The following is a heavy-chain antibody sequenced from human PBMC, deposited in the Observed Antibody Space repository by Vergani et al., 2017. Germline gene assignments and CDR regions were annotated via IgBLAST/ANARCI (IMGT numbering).Heavy chain of an antibody. CDR2: IIPIFGTA. D-gene: IGHD3-10*01. Sequence: QVQLVQSGAEVKKPGSSVKVSCKASGVTFSSYAISWVRQAPGQGLEWMGRIIPIFGTANYAQKFQGRVTITADESTSTAYMELSSLRSEDTAVYYCARDWEDVSSGWPLTMGFDPWGQGTLVTVSS. CDR1: GVTFSSYA. CDR3: ARDWEDVSSGWPLTMGFDP. V-gene: IGHV1-69*18. J-gene: IGHJ5*02.